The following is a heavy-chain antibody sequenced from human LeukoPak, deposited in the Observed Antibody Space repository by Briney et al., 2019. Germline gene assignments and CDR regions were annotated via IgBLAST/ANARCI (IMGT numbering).Heavy chain of an antibody. D-gene: IGHD3-10*01. V-gene: IGHV6-1*01. Sequence: SQTLSLTCVISGDSVSSKSTAWNWIRQSPSRGLEWQGRTYYRSKWYSEYELSVQRRIIIKPDTSKNQFSLQLNSVTPEDTAVYYCARGYYGSGSYSFDYWGQGTLVTVSS. CDR1: GDSVSSKSTA. J-gene: IGHJ4*02. CDR3: ARGYYGSGSYSFDY. CDR2: TYYRSKWYS.